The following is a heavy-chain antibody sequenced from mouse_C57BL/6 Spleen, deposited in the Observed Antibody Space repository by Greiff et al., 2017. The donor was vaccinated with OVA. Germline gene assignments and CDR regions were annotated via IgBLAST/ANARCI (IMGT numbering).Heavy chain of an antibody. D-gene: IGHD3-2*02. V-gene: IGHV1-61*01. Sequence: QVQLQQPGAELVRPGSSVKLSCKASGYTFTSYWMAWVKQRPGQGLEWIGNIYPSDSETHYNQKFKDKATLTVDKSSSTAYMQLSSLTSEDSAVYYCARVRGSGYNDYWGQGTTLTVSS. CDR3: ARVRGSGYNDY. CDR2: IYPSDSET. CDR1: GYTFTSYW. J-gene: IGHJ2*01.